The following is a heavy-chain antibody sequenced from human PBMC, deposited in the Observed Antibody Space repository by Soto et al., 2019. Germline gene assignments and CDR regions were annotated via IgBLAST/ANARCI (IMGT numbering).Heavy chain of an antibody. D-gene: IGHD3-3*01. CDR3: ARVPTRSTPTFGVTLLEAAGYYYYGMDV. Sequence: ASVKVSCKASGGTFSSYAISWVRQAPGQGLEWMGGIIPIFGTANYAQKFQGRVTITADESTSTAYMELSSLRSEDTAVYYCARVPTRSTPTFGVTLLEAAGYYYYGMDVWGQGTTVTVSS. V-gene: IGHV1-69*13. CDR2: IIPIFGTA. J-gene: IGHJ6*02. CDR1: GGTFSSYA.